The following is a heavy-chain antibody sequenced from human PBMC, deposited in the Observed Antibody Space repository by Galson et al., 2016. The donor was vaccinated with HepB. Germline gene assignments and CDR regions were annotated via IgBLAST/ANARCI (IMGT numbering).Heavy chain of an antibody. CDR1: GGTFRRNA. CDR3: ARVPGGEDYMDV. V-gene: IGHV1-69*13. CDR2: ITPMFGTG. D-gene: IGHD2-21*01. J-gene: IGHJ6*03. Sequence: SVKVSCKASGGTFRRNAIHWVRQAPGQGLEWMGGITPMFGTGNYAQKFQGRVKITADESTRTAYMELSSLRFEDTAVYYCARVPGGEDYMDVWGKGTTVTV.